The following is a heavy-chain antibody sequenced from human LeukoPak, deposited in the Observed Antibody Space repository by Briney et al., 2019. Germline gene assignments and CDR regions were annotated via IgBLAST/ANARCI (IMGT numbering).Heavy chain of an antibody. CDR1: GFTFSTTW. J-gene: IGHJ4*02. D-gene: IGHD2-2*01. V-gene: IGHV3-21*01. CDR2: ISSSSSYI. Sequence: PGGSLRLSCAASGFTFSTTWVHWVRQAPGKGLEWVSSISSSSSYIYYADSVKGRFTISRDNAKNSLYLQMNSLRAEDTAVYYCARAYCSSTSCYDDWGQGTLVTVSS. CDR3: ARAYCSSTSCYDD.